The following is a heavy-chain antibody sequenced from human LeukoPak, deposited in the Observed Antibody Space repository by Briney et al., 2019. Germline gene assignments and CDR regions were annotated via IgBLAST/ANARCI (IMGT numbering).Heavy chain of an antibody. CDR3: ARDRYYGSGSDVRFDP. CDR2: INHSGST. Sequence: SETLSPTCAVYGGSFSGYYWSWIRQPPGKGLEWIGEINHSGSTNYNPSLKSRVTISVDTSKNQFSLKLSSVTAADTAVYYCARDRYYGSGSDVRFDPWGQGTLVTVSS. D-gene: IGHD3-10*01. J-gene: IGHJ5*02. V-gene: IGHV4-34*01. CDR1: GGSFSGYY.